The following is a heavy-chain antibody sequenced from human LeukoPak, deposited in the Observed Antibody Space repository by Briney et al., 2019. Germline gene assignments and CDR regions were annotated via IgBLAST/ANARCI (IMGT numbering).Heavy chain of an antibody. CDR3: AAPWVVAAFQR. Sequence: GGSLRLSCAASGFTFSSYWMHWVRQLPGKGLVWVSRINSDGSSTSYADSVKGRFTISRDNAKNTLYLQMNSLRAEDTAVYFCAAPWVVAAFQRWGQGTLVTVSS. J-gene: IGHJ1*01. CDR1: GFTFSSYW. V-gene: IGHV3-74*01. D-gene: IGHD2-15*01. CDR2: INSDGSST.